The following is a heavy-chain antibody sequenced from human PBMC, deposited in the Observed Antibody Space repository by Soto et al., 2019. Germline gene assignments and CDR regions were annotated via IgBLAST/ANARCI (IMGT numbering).Heavy chain of an antibody. V-gene: IGHV1-24*01. CDR3: SMDVQGSSCYYYYGLDV. Sequence: ASVKVSCKVSGYSLTELCMHWVRQAPGKGLEWMGGFDPEDGKTIYAQKFQGRVTMTEDTSTDTAYMELSSLRSEDTAVYYCSMDVQGSSCYYYYGLDVWGKGTTVTVSS. CDR1: GYSLTELC. D-gene: IGHD6-13*01. CDR2: FDPEDGKT. J-gene: IGHJ6*04.